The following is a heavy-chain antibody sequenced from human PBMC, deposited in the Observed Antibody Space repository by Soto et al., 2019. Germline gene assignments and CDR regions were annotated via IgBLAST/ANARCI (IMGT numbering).Heavy chain of an antibody. CDR2: IYYSGST. V-gene: IGHV4-31*03. Sequence: SETLSLTCTVSGGSISSGGYYWSWIRQHPGKGLEWIGYIYYSGSTYYNPSLKSRVTISVDTSKNQFSLKLSSVTAADTAVYYCARCYGSGSYYGINWFDPWGQGTLVTVSS. CDR1: GGSISSGGYY. J-gene: IGHJ5*02. CDR3: ARCYGSGSYYGINWFDP. D-gene: IGHD3-10*01.